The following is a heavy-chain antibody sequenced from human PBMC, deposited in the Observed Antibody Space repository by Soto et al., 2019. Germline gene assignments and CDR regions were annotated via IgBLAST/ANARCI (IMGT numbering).Heavy chain of an antibody. CDR2: IIPIFGTA. V-gene: IGHV1-69*13. CDR3: ARVVVAASYYYYGMDV. J-gene: IGHJ6*02. Sequence: RASVKVSCKASGGTFSSYAISWVRQAPGQGLEWMGGIIPIFGTANYAQKFQGRVTITADESTSTAYMELSSLRSEDTAVYYCARVVVAASYYYYGMDVWGQGTTVTVSS. D-gene: IGHD2-15*01. CDR1: GGTFSSYA.